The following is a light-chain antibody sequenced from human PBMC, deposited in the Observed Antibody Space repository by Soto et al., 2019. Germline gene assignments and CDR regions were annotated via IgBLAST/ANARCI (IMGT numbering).Light chain of an antibody. CDR2: DTS. CDR1: TGAVTSGHY. CDR3: LLSYSGANWV. Sequence: QAVLTQEPSLTVSPGGTVTLTCGSSTGAVTSGHYPYWFQQKPGQAPRTLIYDTSNKHSWTPARFSGSLLGGKAALTLSGAQPEDEAEYYCLLSYSGANWVFGGGTKLTVL. V-gene: IGLV7-46*01. J-gene: IGLJ3*02.